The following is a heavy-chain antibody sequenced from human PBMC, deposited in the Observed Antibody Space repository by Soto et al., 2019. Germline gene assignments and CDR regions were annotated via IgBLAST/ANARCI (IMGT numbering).Heavy chain of an antibody. CDR2: IKPDGSEK. CDR1: GFSFNTYW. Sequence: GGSLRLSCAASGFSFNTYWMSWVRQAPGKGLERVANIKPDGSEKWYVDSVKGRFTISRDNAKNSLYLQMNSLRAEDTAVYFCARGDYYDTSGPFSDACDIWGQGTMVTVSS. J-gene: IGHJ3*02. V-gene: IGHV3-7*04. CDR3: ARGDYYDTSGPFSDACDI. D-gene: IGHD3-22*01.